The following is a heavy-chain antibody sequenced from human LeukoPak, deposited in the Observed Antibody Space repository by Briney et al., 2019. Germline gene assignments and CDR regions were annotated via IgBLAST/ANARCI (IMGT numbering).Heavy chain of an antibody. CDR3: AKGSTPGYYYYYMDV. CDR2: ISGSGGST. J-gene: IGHJ6*03. V-gene: IGHV3-23*01. CDR1: GFTFSSYA. D-gene: IGHD2-15*01. Sequence: GGSLRLSCAASGFTFSSYAMSWVRQAPGKGLEWVSAISGSGGSTYYADSVKGRFTISRDNSKNTLYLQMNSLRAEDTAVYYCAKGSTPGYYYYYMDVWGKGTTVTVSS.